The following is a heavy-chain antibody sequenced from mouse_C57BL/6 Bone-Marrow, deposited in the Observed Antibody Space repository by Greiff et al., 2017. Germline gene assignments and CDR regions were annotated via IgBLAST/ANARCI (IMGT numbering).Heavy chain of an antibody. V-gene: IGHV2-2*01. CDR2: IWSGGST. CDR1: GFSLTSYG. J-gene: IGHJ4*01. Sequence: QVQLKESGPGLVQPSQSLSITCTVSGFSLTSYGVHWVRQSPGKGLEWLGVIWSGGSTDYNAAFISRLSISKDNSKSQVFFKMNSLQADDTAIYYCARNPLFTTVVAYYAMDYWGQGTSVTVSS. D-gene: IGHD1-1*01. CDR3: ARNPLFTTVVAYYAMDY.